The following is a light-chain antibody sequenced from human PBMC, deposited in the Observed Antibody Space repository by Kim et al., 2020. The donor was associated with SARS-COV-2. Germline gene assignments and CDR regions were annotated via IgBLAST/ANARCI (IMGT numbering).Light chain of an antibody. CDR3: QQRNNWPEGLT. V-gene: IGKV3-11*01. Sequence: PGGRATLSCRTSQTVGSYLAWNQPRAGQSPGLLIHDASSGAPGVPVRFRAGGSGTDFTLTIDSLQPDDCAVYYWQQRNNWPEGLTFAGGTKVDSK. J-gene: IGKJ4*01. CDR1: QTVGSY. CDR2: DAS.